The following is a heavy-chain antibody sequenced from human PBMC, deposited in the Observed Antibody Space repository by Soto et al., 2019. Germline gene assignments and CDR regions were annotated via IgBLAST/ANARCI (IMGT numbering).Heavy chain of an antibody. CDR3: ARDYGGNSGWFDP. J-gene: IGHJ5*02. Sequence: ASVKVSCKASGYTFTNYAINWVRQATGQGLEWMGWMKPASGDRGYAQKFQGRLTLTRSTSMSTAYMELSSLTSDDTAVYYCARDYGGNSGWFDPWGQGTLVTGSS. CDR2: MKPASGDR. CDR1: GYTFTNYA. D-gene: IGHD4-17*01. V-gene: IGHV1-8*01.